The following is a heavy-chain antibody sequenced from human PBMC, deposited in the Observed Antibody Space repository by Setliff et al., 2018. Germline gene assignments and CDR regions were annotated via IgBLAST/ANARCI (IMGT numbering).Heavy chain of an antibody. CDR3: ARAPWGDDYDSLYTWFDP. CDR2: VNPSGGKT. J-gene: IGHJ5*02. Sequence: GASVKVSCKTSGYGFTSHYFHWLQQAPGQGLEWMGIVNPSGGKTTLSQKFQGRVSMTADASTATVYMELHSLTSEDTAIYYCARAPWGDDYDSLYTWFDPWGQGSLVTVSS. V-gene: IGHV1-46*01. D-gene: IGHD3-22*01. CDR1: GYGFTSHY.